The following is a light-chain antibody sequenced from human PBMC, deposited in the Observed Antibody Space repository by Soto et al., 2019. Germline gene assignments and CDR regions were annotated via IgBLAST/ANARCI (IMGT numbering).Light chain of an antibody. CDR1: QSLLHSNGYNY. V-gene: IGKV2-28*01. CDR3: MQALQTPRT. CDR2: LGS. J-gene: IGKJ1*01. Sequence: DIVMTQSPLSLPVTPGEPASISCRSSQSLLHSNGYNYLVWYLQKPGQSPHLLIYLGSYRASGVPGRFSGSGSGPDFTLEISRVEAEDVGVYFCMQALQTPRTFGLGTKVDIK.